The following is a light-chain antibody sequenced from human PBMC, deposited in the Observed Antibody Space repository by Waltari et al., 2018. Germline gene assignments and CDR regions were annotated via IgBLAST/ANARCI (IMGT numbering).Light chain of an antibody. V-gene: IGLV8-61*01. CDR3: ALDMTSGVWV. CDR1: SGSVSTTSY. Sequence: TVVTQEPSFSVSPGGTVTLTCGLTSGSVSTTSYSSWYQQTPCQAPRTRIYSTNTRASGVPDRFSGSILGNKAALTITGAQADDESDYYCALDMTSGVWVFGGGTKLTVL. CDR2: STN. J-gene: IGLJ3*02.